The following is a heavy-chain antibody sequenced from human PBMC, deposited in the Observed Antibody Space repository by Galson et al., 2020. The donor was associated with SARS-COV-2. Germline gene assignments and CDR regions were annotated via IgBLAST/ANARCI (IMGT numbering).Heavy chain of an antibody. D-gene: IGHD3-10*01. CDR1: GFSISTSKVG. V-gene: IGHV2-5*02. Sequence: SGPTLVKPTQTLTLTCTFSGFSISTSKVGVGWIRQPPGKALEWLALIYWDDDKRYRPSLRSRLTITKDASKNQVVLTMTNMDPVDTATYYCAHENYDTSGNYDYFDYWGQGTLVTVSS. CDR3: AHENYDTSGNYDYFDY. J-gene: IGHJ4*02. CDR2: IYWDDDK.